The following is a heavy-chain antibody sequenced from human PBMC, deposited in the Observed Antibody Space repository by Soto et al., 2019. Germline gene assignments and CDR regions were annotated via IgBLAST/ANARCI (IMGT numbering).Heavy chain of an antibody. CDR3: AREYYYDSSGYVHDAFDI. J-gene: IGHJ3*02. CDR1: GGSISSGGYY. CDR2: IYYSGST. Sequence: SETLSLTCTVSGGSISSGGYYWSWIRQHPGKGLEWIGYIYYSGSTYYNPSLKSRVTISVDTSKNQFSLKLSSVTAADTAVYYCAREYYYDSSGYVHDAFDIWGQGTMVTVSS. D-gene: IGHD3-22*01. V-gene: IGHV4-31*03.